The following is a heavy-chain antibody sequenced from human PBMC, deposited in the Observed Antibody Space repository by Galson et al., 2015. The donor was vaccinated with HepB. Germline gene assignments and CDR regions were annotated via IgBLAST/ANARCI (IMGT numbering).Heavy chain of an antibody. Sequence: SLRLSCAASGFTFSSYAMHWVRQAPGKGLEWVAVISYDGSNKCYADSVKGRFTISRDNSKNTLYLQMNSLRAEDTAVYYCARDGYGTVYYFDYWGQGTLVTVSS. CDR3: ARDGYGTVYYFDY. CDR1: GFTFSSYA. V-gene: IGHV3-30*04. D-gene: IGHD5-18*01. J-gene: IGHJ4*02. CDR2: ISYDGSNK.